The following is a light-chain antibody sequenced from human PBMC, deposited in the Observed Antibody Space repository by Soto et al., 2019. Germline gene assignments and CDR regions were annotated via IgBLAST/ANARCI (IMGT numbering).Light chain of an antibody. CDR3: QQRLYWPLT. Sequence: EIVLTQSPATLSLSPGERATLSCGASQSVSSYLAWYQQKPGQAPRLLIYDASNRATGIPARFSGSGSGTDVTLTISSLEPEDFAVYYCQQRLYWPLTFGGWTRVEIK. CDR1: QSVSSY. CDR2: DAS. J-gene: IGKJ4*01. V-gene: IGKV3-11*01.